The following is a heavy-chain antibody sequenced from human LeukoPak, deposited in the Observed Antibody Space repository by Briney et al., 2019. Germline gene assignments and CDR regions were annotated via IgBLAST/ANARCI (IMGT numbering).Heavy chain of an antibody. J-gene: IGHJ4*02. CDR2: ISYDGSNK. CDR3: ASRPGNTAMFDY. CDR1: GFTFSSYA. Sequence: GGSLRLSCAASGFTFSSYAMHWVRQAPGKGLEWVAVISYDGSNKYYADSVKGRFTISRDNSKNTLYLQMNSLRAEDTAVYYCASRPGNTAMFDYWGQGTLVTVSS. D-gene: IGHD5-18*01. V-gene: IGHV3-30-3*01.